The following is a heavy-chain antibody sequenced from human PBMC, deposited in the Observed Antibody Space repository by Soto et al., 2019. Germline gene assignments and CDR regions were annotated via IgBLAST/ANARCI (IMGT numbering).Heavy chain of an antibody. CDR2: ISYGGTT. CDR3: SRGILG. D-gene: IGHD2-15*01. V-gene: IGHV4-31*03. J-gene: IGHJ4*02. Sequence: QVQLQESGPGLVKPSQTLSLTCTVSGGSMNSGGYCWNWIRQHPGEGLEWIGCISYGGTTSYNPSLKSRFTISVDTSKNQFSLKLSSVTAAYTAVYYCSRGILGWGQGTLITVSS. CDR1: GGSMNSGGYC.